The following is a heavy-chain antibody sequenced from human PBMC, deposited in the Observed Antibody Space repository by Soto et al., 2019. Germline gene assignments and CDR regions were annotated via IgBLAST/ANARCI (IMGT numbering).Heavy chain of an antibody. CDR3: ARESTMARGPSQGGGSYYFDY. CDR1: GFTFSSYG. V-gene: IGHV3-33*01. CDR2: IWYDGSNK. J-gene: IGHJ4*02. D-gene: IGHD3-10*01. Sequence: GGSLRLSCAASGFTFSSYGMHWVRQAPGKGLEWVAVIWYDGSNKYYADSVKGRFTISRDNSKNTLYLQMNSLRAEDTAVYYCARESTMARGPSQGGGSYYFDYWGQGTLVTVSS.